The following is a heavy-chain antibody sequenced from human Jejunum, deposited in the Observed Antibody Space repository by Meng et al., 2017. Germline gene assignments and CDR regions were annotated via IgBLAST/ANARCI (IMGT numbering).Heavy chain of an antibody. V-gene: IGHV1-2*06. J-gene: IGHJ4*02. D-gene: IGHD2-2*01. CDR1: GYSFTGYY. CDR2: INTYSGDT. CDR3: ASNTDCTSTSCYAY. Sequence: QVQLVQSGAEVKKPGVFVTVSCKSSGYSFTGYYMYWVRQAPGQGLEWLGRINTYSGDTNYAQKFQGRVTMTRDTSISTAYMELSSLSSDDTALYYCASNTDCTSTSCYAYWGQGTLVTVSS.